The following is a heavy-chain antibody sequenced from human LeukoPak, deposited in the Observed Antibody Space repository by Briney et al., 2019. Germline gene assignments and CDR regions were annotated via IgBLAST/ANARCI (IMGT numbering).Heavy chain of an antibody. CDR2: IYTSGST. J-gene: IGHJ4*02. CDR3: ARVQYSSTSTYYFDY. D-gene: IGHD6-13*01. CDR1: GGSISSYY. Sequence: SETLSLTCTVSGGSISSYYWSWIRQPAGKGLEWIGRIYTSGSTNYNPSLKSRVTMSVDTSKNQFSLKLSSVTAADTAAYYRARVQYSSTSTYYFDYWGQGTLVTVSS. V-gene: IGHV4-4*07.